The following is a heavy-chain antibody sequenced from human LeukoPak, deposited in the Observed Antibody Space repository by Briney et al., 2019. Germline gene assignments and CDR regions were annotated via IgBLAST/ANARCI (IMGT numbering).Heavy chain of an antibody. CDR3: ECRTGEFDY. CDR2: IIPIFGTA. Sequence: SVKVSCKASGGTFSSYAISWVRQAPGQGLEWVGRIIPIFGTANYAQKFQGRVTITADESTSTAYMELSSLRSEDTDVYYCECRTGEFDYWVQGPLVIVS. V-gene: IGHV1-69*13. D-gene: IGHD3/OR15-3a*01. J-gene: IGHJ4*02. CDR1: GGTFSSYA.